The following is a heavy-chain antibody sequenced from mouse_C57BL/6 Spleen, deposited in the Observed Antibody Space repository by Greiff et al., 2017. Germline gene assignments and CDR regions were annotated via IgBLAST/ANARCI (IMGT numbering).Heavy chain of an antibody. Sequence: VQLKESGPGLVAPSQSLSITCTVSGFSLTSYAISWVRQPPGKGLEWLGVIWTGGGTNYNSALKSRLSISKDNSKSQVFLKMNSLQTDDTARYYCASNYGNYDYYAMDYWGQGTSVTVSS. CDR3: ASNYGNYDYYAMDY. J-gene: IGHJ4*01. CDR1: GFSLTSYA. D-gene: IGHD2-1*01. CDR2: IWTGGGT. V-gene: IGHV2-9-1*01.